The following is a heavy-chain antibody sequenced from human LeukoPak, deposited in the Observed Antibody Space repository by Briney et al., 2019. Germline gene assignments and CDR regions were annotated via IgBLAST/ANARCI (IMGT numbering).Heavy chain of an antibody. D-gene: IGHD5-12*01. CDR2: ISYDGSNK. CDR1: GFTFSSYA. CDR3: AREVATVRGYYFDY. Sequence: PGGSLRLSCAASGFTFSSYAMHWVRQAPGKGLEWVTIISYDGSNKYYADSVKGRFTISRDNSKNTLYLQMNSLRTEDTAVYYCAREVATVRGYYFDYWGQGTLVTVSS. V-gene: IGHV3-30*04. J-gene: IGHJ4*02.